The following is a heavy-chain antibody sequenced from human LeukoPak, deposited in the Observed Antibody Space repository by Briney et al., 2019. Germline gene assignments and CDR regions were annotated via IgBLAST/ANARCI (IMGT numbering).Heavy chain of an antibody. V-gene: IGHV1-69*04. CDR3: ARDAGKGFGELFFDY. CDR2: IIPILGIA. J-gene: IGHJ4*02. Sequence: SVKVSCKAFGYTFTDYYIHWVRQAPGQGLEWMGRIIPILGIANYAQKFQGRVTITADESTSTAYMELSSLRSEDTAVYYCARDAGKGFGELFFDYWGQGTLVTVSS. D-gene: IGHD3-10*01. CDR1: GYTFTDYY.